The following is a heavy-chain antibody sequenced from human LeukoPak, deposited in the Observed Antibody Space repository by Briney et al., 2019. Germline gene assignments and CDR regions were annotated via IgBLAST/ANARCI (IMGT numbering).Heavy chain of an antibody. CDR2: IYTSGST. J-gene: IGHJ6*02. CDR3: ASSVVPAAQYYYYGMDV. V-gene: IGHV4-4*07. Sequence: SETLSLTCTVSGGSISSYYWSWIRQPAGKGLEWIGRIYTSGSTNYNPSHKSRVTMSVDTSKNQFSLKLSSVTAADTAVYYCASSVVPAAQYYYYGMDVWGQGTTVTVSS. CDR1: GGSISSYY. D-gene: IGHD2-2*01.